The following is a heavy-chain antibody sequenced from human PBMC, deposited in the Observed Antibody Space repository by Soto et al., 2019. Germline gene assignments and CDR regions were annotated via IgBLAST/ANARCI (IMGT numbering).Heavy chain of an antibody. CDR2: IYYSGST. CDR1: CGSISRYY. J-gene: IGHJ4*02. V-gene: IGHV4-59*01. Sequence: QVQLQESGPGLVKPSETLSLTCTVSCGSISRYYWSWIRQPTGKGLEWIGYIYYSGSTNYNPSRKSRVTISVDTYKYQFSLKLSSVTAADTAVYYCARRWGYYFDYWGQGTLVTVSS. CDR3: ARRWGYYFDY. D-gene: IGHD1-26*01.